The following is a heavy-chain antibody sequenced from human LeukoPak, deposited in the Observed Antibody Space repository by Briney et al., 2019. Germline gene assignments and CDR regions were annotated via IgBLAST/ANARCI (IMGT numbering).Heavy chain of an antibody. CDR1: GFTVSSNY. CDR3: ARSREVPHFDL. D-gene: IGHD1-26*01. V-gene: IGHV3-53*01. Sequence: GGSLRLSCAASGFTVSSNYMSWVRQAPGKGLEWVSVIYSGGSTYYADSVKGRFTISRDNSKNTLYLQMNSLRAEDTAVYYCARSREVPHFDLWGQGTLITVSS. J-gene: IGHJ4*02. CDR2: IYSGGST.